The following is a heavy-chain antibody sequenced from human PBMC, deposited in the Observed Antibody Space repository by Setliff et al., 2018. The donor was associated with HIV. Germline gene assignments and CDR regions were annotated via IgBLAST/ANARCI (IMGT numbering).Heavy chain of an antibody. D-gene: IGHD5-12*01. V-gene: IGHV4-59*01. CDR3: ARDSNPAGSPGYEYARRGAFDL. J-gene: IGHJ3*01. CDR2: INYRGVT. CDR1: GGSISTYY. Sequence: TLSLTCTVSGGSISTYYWNWIRQSPGTGLEWIGDINYRGVTYYNPSLKSRVTFSLDTSKNQFSLTLTSVTAADTAVYYCARDSNPAGSPGYEYARRGAFDLWGPGSPVTVSS.